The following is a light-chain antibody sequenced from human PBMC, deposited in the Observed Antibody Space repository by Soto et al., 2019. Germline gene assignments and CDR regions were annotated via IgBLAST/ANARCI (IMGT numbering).Light chain of an antibody. J-gene: IGKJ2*01. CDR2: KAS. CDR1: QSISSW. V-gene: IGKV1-5*03. CDR3: QQYNSYPYT. Sequence: DIQMTQSPSTLSASVGDRVSITCRASQSISSWLAWYQQKPGNATKVLIYKASSLESGGPSRFSGSGSGTEFTLTISSLQPDDLATYYCQQYNSYPYTFGQGTKLEIK.